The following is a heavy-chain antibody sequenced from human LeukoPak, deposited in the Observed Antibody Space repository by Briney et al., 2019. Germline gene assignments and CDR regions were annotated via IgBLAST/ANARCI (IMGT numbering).Heavy chain of an antibody. CDR2: INYSGST. J-gene: IGHJ6*02. D-gene: IGHD6-19*01. CDR3: ARGYSSGWYPRGMDV. CDR1: GGSFSGYY. V-gene: IGHV4-34*01. Sequence: SETLSLTCAVYGGSFSGYYWSWIRQPPGKGLEWIGEINYSGSTNYNPSLKSRVTISVDTSKNQFSLKLSSVTAADTAVYYCARGYSSGWYPRGMDVWGQGTTVTVSS.